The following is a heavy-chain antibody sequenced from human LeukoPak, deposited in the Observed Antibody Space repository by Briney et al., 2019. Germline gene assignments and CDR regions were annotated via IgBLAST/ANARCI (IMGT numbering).Heavy chain of an antibody. CDR3: AKELSGLVIGGGIWFDP. Sequence: GGSLRLSCAASGFTFSTYGIHWVRQAPGKGLEWVAFVQNDESSKYYADSVRGRFTLSRDNPRNRVYLRMRSMRVKDTSVFYCAKELSGLVIGGGIWFDPGGQGTLVTVTS. V-gene: IGHV3-30*02. J-gene: IGHJ5*02. CDR2: VQNDESSK. D-gene: IGHD3-10*01. CDR1: GFTFSTYG.